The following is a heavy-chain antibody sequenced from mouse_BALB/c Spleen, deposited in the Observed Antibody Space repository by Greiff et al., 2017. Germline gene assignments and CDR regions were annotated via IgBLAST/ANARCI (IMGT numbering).Heavy chain of an antibody. V-gene: IGHV14-1*02. D-gene: IGHD1-1*01. J-gene: IGHJ4*01. CDR1: GFNIKDYY. CDR3: ARAFITTDAMDY. Sequence: SGAELVRPGALVKLSCKASGFNIKDYYMHWVKQRPEQGLEWIGWIDPENGNTIYDPKFQGKASITADTSSNTAYLQLSSLTSEDTAVYYCARAFITTDAMDYWGQGTSVTVSS. CDR2: IDPENGNT.